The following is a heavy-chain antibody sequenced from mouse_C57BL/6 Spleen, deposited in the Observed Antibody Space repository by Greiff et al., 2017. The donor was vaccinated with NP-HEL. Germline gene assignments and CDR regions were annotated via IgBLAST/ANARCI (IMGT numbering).Heavy chain of an antibody. V-gene: IGHV5-17*01. J-gene: IGHJ2*01. CDR1: GFTFSDYG. CDR3: AKNYYGRGGDFDY. CDR2: ISSGSSTI. D-gene: IGHD1-1*01. Sequence: EVQVVESGGGLVKPGGSLKLSCAASGFTFSDYGMHWVRQAPEKGLEWVAYISSGSSTIYYADTVKGRFTISRDNAKNTLFLQMTSLRSEDTAMYYCAKNYYGRGGDFDYWGQGTTLTVSS.